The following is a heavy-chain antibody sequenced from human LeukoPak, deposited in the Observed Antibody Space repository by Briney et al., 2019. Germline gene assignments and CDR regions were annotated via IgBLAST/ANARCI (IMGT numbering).Heavy chain of an antibody. CDR1: GFTFNRYW. Sequence: GSLRLSCAASGFTFNRYWVHWVRQPPGKGLEWIGNIFYSGSTYYHPSLKSRVTISVDTSKNQFSLKLSSVTAADTAVYYCARLGPGYSSTWSNDAFAIWGQGTVVTVSS. D-gene: IGHD6-13*01. CDR3: ARLGPGYSSTWSNDAFAI. J-gene: IGHJ3*02. V-gene: IGHV4-39*01. CDR2: IFYSGST.